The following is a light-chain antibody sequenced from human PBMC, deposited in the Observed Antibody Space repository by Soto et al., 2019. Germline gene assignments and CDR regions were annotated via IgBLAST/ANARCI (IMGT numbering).Light chain of an antibody. V-gene: IGKV1-33*01. CDR3: QQYNSYPWT. J-gene: IGKJ1*01. CDR2: DAS. Sequence: DIPMTQSPSSLSASVGDRVTITCQASQDISNYLNWYQQKLGKAPKLLIYDASNLETGVPSRFSGSGSGTDFTFTISSLQPEDIATYYCQQYNSYPWTFGQGTKVEIK. CDR1: QDISNY.